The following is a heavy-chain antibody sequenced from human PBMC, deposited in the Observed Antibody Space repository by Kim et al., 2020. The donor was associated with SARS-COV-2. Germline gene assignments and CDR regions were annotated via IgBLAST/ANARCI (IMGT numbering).Heavy chain of an antibody. CDR2: GST. J-gene: IGHJ4*02. V-gene: IGHV4-34*01. Sequence: GSTNYNRSLKSRVTISVDTSRNQFSLKLSSVTAADTAVYYCASLVPFDYWGQGTLVTVSS. D-gene: IGHD3-10*01. CDR3: ASLVPFDY.